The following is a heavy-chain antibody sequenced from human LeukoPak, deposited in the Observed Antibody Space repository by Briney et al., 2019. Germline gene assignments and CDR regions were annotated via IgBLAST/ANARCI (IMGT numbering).Heavy chain of an antibody. J-gene: IGHJ5*01. CDR3: ARWRGRGWFDY. CDR2: INHGGGA. Sequence: SEPLSLTCAVSGGSFSGYFWSGLRQPPGKGLEWVGEINHGGGANYNPSLKSRVSMSVDTSGNQFSLNLSSVTAADTAMYFCARWRGRGWFDYWGQGTLVTVSS. D-gene: IGHD3-3*01. V-gene: IGHV4-34*01. CDR1: GGSFSGYF.